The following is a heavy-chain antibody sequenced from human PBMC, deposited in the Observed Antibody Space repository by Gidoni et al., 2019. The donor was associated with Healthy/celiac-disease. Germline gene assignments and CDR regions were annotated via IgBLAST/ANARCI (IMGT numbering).Heavy chain of an antibody. CDR3: ARDIGDYCSSTSCYWAYYYYMDV. V-gene: IGHV3-21*01. D-gene: IGHD2-2*01. Sequence: EVQLVESGGGLVKPGGSLRLSCAASGFTFSSSSMNWVRQAPGKGLEWVSSISSSSSYIYYADSVKGRFTISRDNAKNSLYLQMNSLRAEDTAVYYCARDIGDYCSSTSCYWAYYYYMDVWGKGTTVTVSS. CDR2: ISSSSSYI. J-gene: IGHJ6*03. CDR1: GFTFSSSS.